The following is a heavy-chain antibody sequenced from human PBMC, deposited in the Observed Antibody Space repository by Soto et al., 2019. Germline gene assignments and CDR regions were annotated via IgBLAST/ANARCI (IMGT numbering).Heavy chain of an antibody. J-gene: IGHJ4*02. CDR1: GFTFSSYA. CDR3: AKEYCSGGSCYSVLFDY. CDR2: ISGSGGST. D-gene: IGHD2-15*01. V-gene: IGHV3-23*01. Sequence: GGSLRLSCAASGFTFSSYAMSWVRQAPGKGLEWVSAISGSGGSTYYADSVKGRFTISRDNSKNTLYLQMNSLRAEDMAVYYCAKEYCSGGSCYSVLFDYWGQGTLVTVSS.